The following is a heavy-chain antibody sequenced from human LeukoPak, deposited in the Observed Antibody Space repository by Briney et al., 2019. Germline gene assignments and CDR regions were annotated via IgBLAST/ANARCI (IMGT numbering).Heavy chain of an antibody. CDR1: GFRFSSYG. CDR3: AKDAATRGWFDP. J-gene: IGHJ5*01. D-gene: IGHD6-25*01. V-gene: IGHV3-30*02. Sequence: PGGSLRLSCAASGFRFSSYGMNWVRQAPGNGLEWVSFIQNDGTKKCYADFVKGRFTISRENSVNTLYLQMDSLRPEDTAVYYCAKDAATRGWFDPWGQGTLVTVSS. CDR2: IQNDGTKK.